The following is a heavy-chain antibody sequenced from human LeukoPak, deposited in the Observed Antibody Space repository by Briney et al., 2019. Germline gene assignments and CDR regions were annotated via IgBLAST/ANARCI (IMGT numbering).Heavy chain of an antibody. CDR1: GFTVSSNY. CDR3: ARETRCGGDCNWFDP. V-gene: IGHV3-66*01. D-gene: IGHD2-21*02. Sequence: GGSLRLSCAASGFTVSSNYMSWVRQAPGKGLEWVSVIYSGGSTYYADSVKGRFTISRDNSKNTLYLQMNSLRAEDTAVYYCARETRCGGDCNWFDPWGQGTLVTVSS. CDR2: IYSGGST. J-gene: IGHJ5*02.